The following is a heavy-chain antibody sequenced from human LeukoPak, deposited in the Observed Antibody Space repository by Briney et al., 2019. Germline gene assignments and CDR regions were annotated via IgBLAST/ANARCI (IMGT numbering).Heavy chain of an antibody. V-gene: IGHV4-59*12. Sequence: SETLSLTCTVSGGSISSYYWSWIRQPPGKGLEWIGYIYYSGSTNYNPSLKSRVTISVDTSKNQFSLKLSSVTAADTAVYYCARRRIAVAGGRWFDPWGQGTLVTVSS. D-gene: IGHD6-19*01. CDR3: ARRRIAVAGGRWFDP. CDR2: IYYSGST. CDR1: GGSISSYY. J-gene: IGHJ5*02.